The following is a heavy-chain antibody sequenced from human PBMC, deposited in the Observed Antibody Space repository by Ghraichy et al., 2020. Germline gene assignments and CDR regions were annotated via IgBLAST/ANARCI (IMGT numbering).Heavy chain of an antibody. J-gene: IGHJ4*02. CDR1: GFTFSSYS. CDR2: ISSSSSYI. D-gene: IGHD3-3*01. CDR3: AQGPRSRRFLEWLEPYDY. Sequence: GGSLRLSCAASGFTFSSYSMNWVRQAPGKGLEWVSSISSSSSYIYYADSVKGRFTISRDNAKNSLYLQMNSLRAEDTAVYYCAQGPRSRRFLEWLEPYDYWGQGTLVTVSS. V-gene: IGHV3-21*01.